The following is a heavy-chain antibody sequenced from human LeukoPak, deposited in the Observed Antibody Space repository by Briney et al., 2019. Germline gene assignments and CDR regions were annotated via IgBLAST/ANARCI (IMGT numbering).Heavy chain of an antibody. Sequence: QTGGSXRLSCAASGFTFSSYAMHWVRQAPGKGLEYVSAISSNGGSTYYANSVKGRFTISRDNSKNTLYLQMGSLRAEDMAVYYCARDPVWFAPGDIWGQGTMVTVSS. CDR1: GFTFSSYA. J-gene: IGHJ3*02. V-gene: IGHV3-64*01. D-gene: IGHD3-10*01. CDR2: ISSNGGST. CDR3: ARDPVWFAPGDI.